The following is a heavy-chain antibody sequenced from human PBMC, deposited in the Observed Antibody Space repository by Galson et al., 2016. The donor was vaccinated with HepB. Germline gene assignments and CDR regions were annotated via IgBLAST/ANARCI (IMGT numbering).Heavy chain of an antibody. CDR3: ANEASEYCSDGICFYYGMDV. D-gene: IGHD2-15*01. J-gene: IGHJ6*02. CDR1: GFTFGSYG. Sequence: SLRLSCAASGFTFGSYGMHWVRQAPGEGLEWVAVISYVGSRQYYADSVRGRFTISRDNSKNTLFLQMNSLTVEDTAVYYCANEASEYCSDGICFYYGMDVWGQGTTVTVSS. CDR2: ISYVGSRQ. V-gene: IGHV3-30*18.